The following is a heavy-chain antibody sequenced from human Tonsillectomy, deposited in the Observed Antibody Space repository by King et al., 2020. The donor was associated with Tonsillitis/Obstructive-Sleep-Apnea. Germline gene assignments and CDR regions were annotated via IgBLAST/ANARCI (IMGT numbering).Heavy chain of an antibody. Sequence: VQLVESGGGLVKPGGSLRLSCAASGFTFSSYSMNWVRQAPGKGLEWVSSISSSSSYIYYADSVKGRFTISRDNAKNSLYLQMNSLRAEDTAVYYCARDEGSGGAAFELGGQGTMVTVSS. V-gene: IGHV3-21*01. D-gene: IGHD3-10*01. CDR2: ISSSSSYI. CDR1: GFTFSSYS. J-gene: IGHJ3*01. CDR3: ARDEGSGGAAFEL.